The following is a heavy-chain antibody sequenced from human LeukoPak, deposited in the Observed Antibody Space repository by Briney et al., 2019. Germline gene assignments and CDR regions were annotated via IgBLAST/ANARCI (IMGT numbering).Heavy chain of an antibody. CDR1: GYTFTSYA. V-gene: IGHV1-3*01. J-gene: IGHJ3*02. CDR2: INAGNGNT. D-gene: IGHD6-19*01. CDR3: ARGIAVAVWNAFDI. Sequence: ASVKVSCTASGYTFTSYAMHWVRQAPGQRLEWMGWINAGNGNTKYSQKFQGRVTITRDTSASTAYMELSSLRSEDTAVYYCARGIAVAVWNAFDIWGQGAMVTVSS.